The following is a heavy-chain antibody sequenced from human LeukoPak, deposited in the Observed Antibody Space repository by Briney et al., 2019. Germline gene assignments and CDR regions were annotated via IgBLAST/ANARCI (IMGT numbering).Heavy chain of an antibody. CDR2: IVVGRGNT. CDR3: AADLHPTYDFWSGYYSQDIWY. V-gene: IGHV1-58*01. D-gene: IGHD3-3*01. Sequence: SVKVSCKASGFTFTSSAVQWVRQARGQRLEWRGWIVVGRGNTNYAQKFQERVTITRDMSTSTAYMELSSLRSEDTAVYYCAADLHPTYDFWSGYYSQDIWYWGQGTLVTVSS. CDR1: GFTFTSSA. J-gene: IGHJ4*02.